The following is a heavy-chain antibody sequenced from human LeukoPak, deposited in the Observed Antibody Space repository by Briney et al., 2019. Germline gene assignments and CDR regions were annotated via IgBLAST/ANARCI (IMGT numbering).Heavy chain of an antibody. CDR3: AKSTSGSYYPFDH. Sequence: PGGSLRLSCAASGFTFSSYAMSWVRQAPGKGLEWVSGITNSGGSTYYADSVKGRFTISRDNSKNTLYLQMNSLRAEDTAVYYCAKSTSGSYYPFDHWGQGTLVTVSS. CDR2: ITNSGGST. J-gene: IGHJ4*02. CDR1: GFTFSSYA. D-gene: IGHD1-26*01. V-gene: IGHV3-23*01.